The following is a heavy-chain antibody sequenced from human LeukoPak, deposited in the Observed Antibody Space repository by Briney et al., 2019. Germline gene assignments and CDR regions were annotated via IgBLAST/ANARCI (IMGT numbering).Heavy chain of an antibody. D-gene: IGHD3-22*01. V-gene: IGHV4-39*07. CDR3: AREARYYDSSGYYASYGMDV. Sequence: SETLSLTCVVSGDSVSSTNYYWGWIRQPPGKGLEWIGTTHYSGNTYYNPSLKSRVTISVDTSKNQFSLKLSSVTAADTAVYYCAREARYYDSSGYYASYGMDVWGQGTTVTVSS. CDR2: THYSGNT. J-gene: IGHJ6*02. CDR1: GDSVSSTNYY.